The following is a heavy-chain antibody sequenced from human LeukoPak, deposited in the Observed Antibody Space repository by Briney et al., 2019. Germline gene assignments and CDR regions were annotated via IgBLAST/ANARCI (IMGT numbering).Heavy chain of an antibody. CDR2: IYTSGST. D-gene: IGHD3-22*01. CDR3: ARVSITMIQTYYYYYMDV. V-gene: IGHV4-4*07. Sequence: SETLSLTCTVSGGSISSYYWSWIRQPAGKGLEWIGRIYTSGSTNYNPSLKSRVTMSVDTSKNQFSLELSFVTAADTAVYYCARVSITMIQTYYYYYMDVWGKGTTVTVSS. CDR1: GGSISSYY. J-gene: IGHJ6*03.